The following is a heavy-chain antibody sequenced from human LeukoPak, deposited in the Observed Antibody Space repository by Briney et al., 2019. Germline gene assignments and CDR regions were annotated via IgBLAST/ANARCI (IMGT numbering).Heavy chain of an antibody. CDR1: GFTFSSYA. CDR2: ISGSGGST. Sequence: GGSLRLSCAASGFTFSSYAMSWVRQAPGKGLEWVSAISGSGGSTYYADSVKGRFTISRDNSKNTLYLQMNSLRAEDTAVYYCAKGSGRYYYYGIDVWGQGTTVTVSS. V-gene: IGHV3-23*01. D-gene: IGHD1-26*01. J-gene: IGHJ6*02. CDR3: AKGSGRYYYYGIDV.